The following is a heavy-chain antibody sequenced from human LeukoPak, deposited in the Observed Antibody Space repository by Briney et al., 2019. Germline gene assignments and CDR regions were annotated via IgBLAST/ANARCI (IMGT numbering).Heavy chain of an antibody. Sequence: GGSLRLSCAASGFTFSSYWMHWVRQAPGKGLVWVSRINSDGSSTSYADSVKGRFPISRDNAKNTLYLQMNSLRVEDTAVYYCARVPPRTRPYDAFDIWGQGTMVTVSS. V-gene: IGHV3-74*01. J-gene: IGHJ3*02. CDR2: INSDGSST. D-gene: IGHD1/OR15-1a*01. CDR1: GFTFSSYW. CDR3: ARVPPRTRPYDAFDI.